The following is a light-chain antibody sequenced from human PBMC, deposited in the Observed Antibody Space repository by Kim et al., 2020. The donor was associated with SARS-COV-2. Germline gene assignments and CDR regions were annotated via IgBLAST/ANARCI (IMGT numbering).Light chain of an antibody. J-gene: IGLJ3*02. CDR3: SSYAGSNNGV. Sequence: QSALTQPPSASGSPGQSVTISCTGSSSDIGSYDYVSWYQQYPGKAPKLIIYDVTKRPSGVPDRFSGSKSANTASLTVSGLQPEDEADYYCSSYAGSNNGVFGGGTQLTVL. V-gene: IGLV2-8*01. CDR1: SSDIGSYDY. CDR2: DVT.